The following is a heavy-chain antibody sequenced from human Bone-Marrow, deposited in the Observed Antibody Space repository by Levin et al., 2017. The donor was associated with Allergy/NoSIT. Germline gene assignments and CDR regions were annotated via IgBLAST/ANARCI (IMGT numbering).Heavy chain of an antibody. CDR1: GFTFSSYA. D-gene: IGHD5-12*01. V-gene: IGHV3-23*01. CDR2: LGGSGYST. CDR3: AKWLNTYDGIDY. Sequence: GGSLRLSCAASGFTFSSYAMSWVRQAPGKGLEWVSALGGSGYSTYYADSVKGRFTISRDNSKSTLYLQMNSLRAEDTAVYYCAKWLNTYDGIDYWGQGTLVTVSS. J-gene: IGHJ4*02.